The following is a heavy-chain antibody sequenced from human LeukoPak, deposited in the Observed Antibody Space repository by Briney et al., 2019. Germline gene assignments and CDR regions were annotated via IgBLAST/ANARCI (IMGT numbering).Heavy chain of an antibody. J-gene: IGHJ4*02. CDR3: VSFYETY. D-gene: IGHD2/OR15-2a*01. CDR1: GNYW. Sequence: GGSLRLSCVASGNYWMHWVRQAPGKGLVWVSHINSDGSWTSYADSVKGRFTISKDNAKNTVYLQMNSLRAEDTAVYYCVSFYETYWGRGTLVTV. CDR2: INSDGSWT. V-gene: IGHV3-74*01.